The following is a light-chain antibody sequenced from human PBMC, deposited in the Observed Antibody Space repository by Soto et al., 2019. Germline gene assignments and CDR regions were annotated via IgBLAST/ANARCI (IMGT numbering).Light chain of an antibody. CDR1: QSINSW. CDR2: DAS. J-gene: IGKJ1*01. Sequence: DIRMSESPSTLSACVGDRVTITCRASQSINSWLAWYQQKPGKAPNLLIFDASTLESGVPSRFSGSGSGTTFTLTISSLQSDDFATYYCLQYNGYYRTFGQGTKVE. CDR3: LQYNGYYRT. V-gene: IGKV1-5*01.